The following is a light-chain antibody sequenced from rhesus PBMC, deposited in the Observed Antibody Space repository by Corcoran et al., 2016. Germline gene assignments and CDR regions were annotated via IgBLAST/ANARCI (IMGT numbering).Light chain of an antibody. CDR1: QGISNY. CDR2: YES. J-gene: IGKJ1*01. Sequence: DIQVTQSPSSLSASVGDTVTISCRASQGISNYLAWYQQKPGKVPKLLSYYESTLQSWVPSRFSGSGSGTVLPLTFHSLQPEDFATYYCQQGYETPWTFGQGTKVEIK. CDR3: QQGYETPWT. V-gene: IGKV1S15*01.